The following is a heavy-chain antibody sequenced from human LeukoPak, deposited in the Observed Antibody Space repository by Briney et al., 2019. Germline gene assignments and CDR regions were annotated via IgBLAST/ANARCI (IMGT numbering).Heavy chain of an antibody. D-gene: IGHD2-15*01. CDR1: GGTFSSYA. CDR2: IIPIFGTA. Sequence: ASVKVSCKASGGTFSSYAISWVRQAPGQGLEWMGGIIPIFGTANYAQKFQGRVTITADESTSTAYMELSSLRSEDTAVYYCASAAPLKDPFDYWGQGTLVTVSS. J-gene: IGHJ4*02. CDR3: ASAAPLKDPFDY. V-gene: IGHV1-69*13.